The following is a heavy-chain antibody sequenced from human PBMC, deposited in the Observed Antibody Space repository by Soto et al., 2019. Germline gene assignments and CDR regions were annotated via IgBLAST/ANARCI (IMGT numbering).Heavy chain of an antibody. J-gene: IGHJ5*02. CDR3: ARHAYYYNSSGDSQLNWLDP. V-gene: IGHV4-39*01. Sequence: SETLSLTCTLSGGSISSSSYYWGWIRQPPGKGLEWIGSVYHSGSNYNNPSLRSRVTISVDKSKKQFSLKLSSVTAADTAVYYCARHAYYYNSSGDSQLNWLDPRAQGTPVPVSS. CDR1: GGSISSSSYY. CDR2: VYHSGSN. D-gene: IGHD3-22*01.